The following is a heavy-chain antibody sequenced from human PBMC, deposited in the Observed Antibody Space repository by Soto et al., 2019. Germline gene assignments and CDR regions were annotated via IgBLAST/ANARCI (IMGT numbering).Heavy chain of an antibody. V-gene: IGHV1-8*01. CDR1: GYTFTSYD. CDR2: MNPNSGNT. J-gene: IGHJ6*02. Sequence: ASVKVSCKASGYTFTSYDINWVRQATGQGLEWMGWMNPNSGNTGYAQKFQGRVTMTRNTSISTAYMELSSLRSEDTAVYYCARGSLTIFGVVNHYYGMDVWGQGTTVTVSS. CDR3: ARGSLTIFGVVNHYYGMDV. D-gene: IGHD3-3*01.